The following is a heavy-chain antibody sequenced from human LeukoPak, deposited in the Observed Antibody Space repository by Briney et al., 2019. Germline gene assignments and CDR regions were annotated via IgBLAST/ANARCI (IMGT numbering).Heavy chain of an antibody. CDR3: ARGRAAGY. CDR1: GGSFSGYY. Sequence: SETLSLTCAVYGGSFSGYYWSWIRQPPGKGLEWIGEINHSGSTNYNPSLKSRVTISVDTSKNQFPLKLSSVTAADTAVYYCARGRAAGYWGQGTLVSVSS. V-gene: IGHV4-34*01. CDR2: INHSGST. D-gene: IGHD6-19*01. J-gene: IGHJ4*02.